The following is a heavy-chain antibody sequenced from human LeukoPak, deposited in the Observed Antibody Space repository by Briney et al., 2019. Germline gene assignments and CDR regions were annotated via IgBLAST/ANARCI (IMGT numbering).Heavy chain of an antibody. CDR2: IKSKTDGGTT. V-gene: IGHV3-15*01. CDR3: AKELTAVADDAFDI. D-gene: IGHD6-19*01. CDR1: GFTFSNAW. Sequence: GGSLRPSCAASGFTFSNAWMSWVRQAPGKGLEWVGRIKSKTDGGTTDYAATVKGRFTISRDDSKNTLYLQMNSLKTEDTAVYYCAKELTAVADDAFDIWGQGTMVTVSS. J-gene: IGHJ3*02.